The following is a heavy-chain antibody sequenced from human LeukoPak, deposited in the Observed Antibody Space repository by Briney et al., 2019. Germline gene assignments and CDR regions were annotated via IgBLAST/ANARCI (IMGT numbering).Heavy chain of an antibody. V-gene: IGHV3-7*01. CDR2: IKQDGSEK. CDR1: GFTFSSYW. CDR3: ARDPINIPTAGNGFDY. J-gene: IGHJ4*02. D-gene: IGHD6-13*01. Sequence: GGSLRLSCAASGFTFSSYWMSWVRQAPGKGLEWVANIKQDGSEKYYVDSVKGRFTISRDNAKNSLYLQMNSLRAEDTAVYYCARDPINIPTAGNGFDYWGQGTLVTVSS.